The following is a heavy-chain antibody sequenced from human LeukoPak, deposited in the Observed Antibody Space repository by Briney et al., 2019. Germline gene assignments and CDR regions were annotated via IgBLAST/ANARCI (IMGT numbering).Heavy chain of an antibody. CDR3: AKDMAAYYYSSGNIDS. CDR2: IYYSGST. CDR1: GGSISSYY. Sequence: SETLSLTCTVSGGSISSYYWSWIRRPPGKGLEWIGYIYYSGSTNYNPSLKSRVTISVDTSKSQFSLKLSSVTAEDTALYYCAKDMAAYYYSSGNIDSWGQGTLVTVSS. D-gene: IGHD3-10*01. J-gene: IGHJ4*02. V-gene: IGHV4-59*01.